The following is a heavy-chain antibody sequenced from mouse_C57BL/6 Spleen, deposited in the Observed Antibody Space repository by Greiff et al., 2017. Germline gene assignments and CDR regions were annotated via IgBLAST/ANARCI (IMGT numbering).Heavy chain of an antibody. CDR3: ANHPPFAY. CDR2: ISGGSSTI. J-gene: IGHJ3*01. CDR1: GFTFSDYG. Sequence: EVKLVESGGGLVKPGGSLKLFCAASGFTFSDYGMHWVRQAPEKGLEWVAYISGGSSTIYYADTVEGRFTISRDNANNALFLQMTSLRSEDTAMYYCANHPPFAYWGQGTLVTVSA. V-gene: IGHV5-17*01.